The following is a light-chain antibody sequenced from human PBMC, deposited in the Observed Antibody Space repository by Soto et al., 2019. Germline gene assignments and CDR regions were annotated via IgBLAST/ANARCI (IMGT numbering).Light chain of an antibody. CDR2: TTS. J-gene: IGKJ1*01. Sequence: DIQMTQSPSSLSASLGDRVTITCRASQNISRYLNWYQHKPGKPPNLVIYTTSTLQSGVPSRFSGSGSGTDFTLTISSLQPEDFATYSCQQSYNSPPTFGQGTKVEIK. CDR3: QQSYNSPPT. CDR1: QNISRY. V-gene: IGKV1-39*01.